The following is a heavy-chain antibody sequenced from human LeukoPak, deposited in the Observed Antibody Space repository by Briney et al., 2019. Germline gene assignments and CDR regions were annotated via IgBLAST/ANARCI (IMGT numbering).Heavy chain of an antibody. CDR2: ISYDGSNK. J-gene: IGHJ6*02. Sequence: HPGGSLRLSCAAPGFTFSSYAMHWVRQAPGKGLEWVAVISYDGSNKYYADSVKGRITISRDNSKNTLYLQMNSLRAEDTAVYYCARAMVRGVMEYYYYGMDVWGQGTTVTVSS. CDR3: ARAMVRGVMEYYYYGMDV. CDR1: GFTFSSYA. D-gene: IGHD3-10*01. V-gene: IGHV3-30-3*01.